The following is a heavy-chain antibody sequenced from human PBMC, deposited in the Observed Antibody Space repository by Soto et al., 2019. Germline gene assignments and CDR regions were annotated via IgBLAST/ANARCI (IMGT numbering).Heavy chain of an antibody. Sequence: GGSLRLSCAASGFTFTTYGMSWVRQTPDLGLEWVAVISNDGKSQYYADSVQGRFTISRDNSRHTPSLQMDSLRTEDTSVYFCAQDVTQWLARFDSWGQGTLVTVSS. V-gene: IGHV3-30*18. J-gene: IGHJ4*02. CDR3: AQDVTQWLARFDS. CDR1: GFTFTTYG. D-gene: IGHD6-19*01. CDR2: ISNDGKSQ.